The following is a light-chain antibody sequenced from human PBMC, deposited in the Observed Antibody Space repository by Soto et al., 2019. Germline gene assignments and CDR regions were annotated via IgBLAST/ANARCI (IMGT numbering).Light chain of an antibody. CDR3: LLHFVNPQPNWV. J-gene: IGLJ3*02. V-gene: IGLV7-43*01. Sequence: QAVVTQEPSLTVSPGGTVTLTCASSTGAVTSTSYPNWFQQKPGLAPRALIYSISNKHSWTPARFSGSLLGGKAALTLSDVQPEDEADYYCLLHFVNPQPNWVFGGGTKLTVL. CDR2: SIS. CDR1: TGAVTSTSY.